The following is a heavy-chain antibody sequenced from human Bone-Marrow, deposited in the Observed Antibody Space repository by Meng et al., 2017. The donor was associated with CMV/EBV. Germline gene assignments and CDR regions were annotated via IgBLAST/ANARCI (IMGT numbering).Heavy chain of an antibody. V-gene: IGHV4-59*01. CDR3: ASCYDILTGLPSTWFDP. D-gene: IGHD3-9*01. CDR2: VSYNGGT. CDR1: GGSISSYY. Sequence: SETLSLTCTVSGGSISSYYWHWIRQPPGRGLEWIGYVSYNGGTNYNPSLKSRVTISGDTSKNQFSLKLTSVTAADTAVYYCASCYDILTGLPSTWFDPWGQGTLVTVSS. J-gene: IGHJ5*02.